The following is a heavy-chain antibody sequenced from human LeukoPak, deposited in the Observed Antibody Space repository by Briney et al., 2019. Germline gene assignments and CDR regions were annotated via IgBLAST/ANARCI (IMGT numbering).Heavy chain of an antibody. D-gene: IGHD2-21*01. CDR3: ARSSAYFTVNYYFDY. CDR2: IYYSGST. V-gene: IGHV4-59*01. CDR1: GGSISSYY. J-gene: IGHJ4*02. Sequence: SETLSLTCTVSGGSISSYYWSWIRQPPGKGLGWIGYIYYSGSTNYNPSLKSRVTISVDTSKNQFSLKLSSVTAADTAVYYCARSSAYFTVNYYFDYWGQGTLVTVSS.